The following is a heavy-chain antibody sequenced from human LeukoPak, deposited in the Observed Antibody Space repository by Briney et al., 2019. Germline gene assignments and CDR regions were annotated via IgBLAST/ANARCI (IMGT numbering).Heavy chain of an antibody. D-gene: IGHD3-3*01. J-gene: IGHJ4*02. CDR2: IKQDVSEK. V-gene: IGHV3-7*01. CDR1: GFTFSSYW. Sequence: GGSLRLSCAASGFTFSSYWMTWVRQAPGKGLEWVANIKQDVSEKYYVDSVKGRFTISRDNAKNSLYLQMSSLRAEDTAVYYCARDYKHDYDLGYWGQGTLVTVSS. CDR3: ARDYKHDYDLGY.